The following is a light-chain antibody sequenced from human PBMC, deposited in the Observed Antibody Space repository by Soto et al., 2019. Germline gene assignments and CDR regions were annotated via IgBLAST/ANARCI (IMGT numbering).Light chain of an antibody. J-gene: IGLJ1*01. CDR1: SSDVGGYHY. V-gene: IGLV2-11*01. CDR2: DVS. CDR3: CSYAGSYKGYV. Sequence: QSALTQPRSVSGSPGQSVTISCTGTSSDVGGYHYVSWYQQHPGKAPKLMIYDVSKRPSGVPDRFSGSKSGNTASLTISGLQAEDEADYYCCSYAGSYKGYVFCTGTKVTVL.